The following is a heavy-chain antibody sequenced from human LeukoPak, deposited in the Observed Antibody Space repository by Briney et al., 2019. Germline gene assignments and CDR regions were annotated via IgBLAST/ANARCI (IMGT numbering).Heavy chain of an antibody. CDR3: ARLRQPAGFDY. CDR1: GFTFSSYS. Sequence: GGSLRLSCAASGFTFSSYSMNWVRQAPGKGLEWVSSISSSSSYIYYADSVKGRFTIPRDNAKNSLYLQMNSLRAEDTAVYYCARLRQPAGFDYWGQGTLVTVSS. CDR2: ISSSSSYI. V-gene: IGHV3-21*01. D-gene: IGHD3-10*01. J-gene: IGHJ4*02.